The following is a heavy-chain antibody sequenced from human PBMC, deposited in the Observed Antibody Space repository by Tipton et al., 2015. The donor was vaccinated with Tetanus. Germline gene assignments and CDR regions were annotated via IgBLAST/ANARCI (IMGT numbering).Heavy chain of an antibody. CDR3: VRGARGWLMYFYFES. D-gene: IGHD3-22*01. Sequence: SLRLSCTASGFTFDKYAMNWVRQAPGMGLEWVSGISGLGRTTDYADSVKGRFTVSRDNSKNTVFLQMNSLGSEDAAVYYCVRGARGWLMYFYFESWGQGTQVTVSS. V-gene: IGHV3-23*01. CDR1: GFTFDKYA. CDR2: ISGLGRTT. J-gene: IGHJ4*02.